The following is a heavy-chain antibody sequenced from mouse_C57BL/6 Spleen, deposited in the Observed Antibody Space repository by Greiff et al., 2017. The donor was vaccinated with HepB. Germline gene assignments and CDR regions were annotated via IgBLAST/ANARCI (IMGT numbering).Heavy chain of an antibody. CDR2: ISYDGSN. V-gene: IGHV3-6*01. Sequence: EVQLVESGPGLVKPSQSLSLTCSVTGYSITSGYYWNWIRQFPGNKLEWMGYISYDGSNNYNPSLKNRISITRDTSKNQFFLKLNSVTTEDTATYYCARDDYYGSSPAWFAYWGQGTLVTVSA. J-gene: IGHJ3*01. CDR3: ARDDYYGSSPAWFAY. D-gene: IGHD1-1*01. CDR1: GYSITSGYY.